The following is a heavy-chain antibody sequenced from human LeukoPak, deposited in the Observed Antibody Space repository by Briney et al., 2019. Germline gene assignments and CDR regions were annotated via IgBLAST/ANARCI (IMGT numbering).Heavy chain of an antibody. J-gene: IGHJ3*02. CDR1: GYSISSGYY. CDR3: ARNYYDSSGLGAFDI. CDR2: IYHSGST. Sequence: SETLSLTCTVSGYSISSGYYWGWIRQPPGKGLEWIGSIYHSGSTYYNPSLKSRVTISVDTSKNQFSLKLSSVTAADTAVYYCARNYYDSSGLGAFDIWGQGTMVTVSS. V-gene: IGHV4-38-2*02. D-gene: IGHD3-22*01.